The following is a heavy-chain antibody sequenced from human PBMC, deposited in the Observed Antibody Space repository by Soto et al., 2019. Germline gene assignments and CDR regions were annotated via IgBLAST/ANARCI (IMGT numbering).Heavy chain of an antibody. CDR2: ISGSGGST. D-gene: IGHD2-15*01. J-gene: IGHJ2*01. CDR3: AKDPVVVVAANYWYFDL. V-gene: IGHV3-23*01. Sequence: EVQLLESGGGLVQPGGSLRLSCAASGFTFSSYAMSWVRQAPGKGLEWVSAISGSGGSTYYADSVKGRFTISRDNSKNTLYLQMNRLRAEDTAVYYCAKDPVVVVAANYWYFDLWGRGTLVTVSS. CDR1: GFTFSSYA.